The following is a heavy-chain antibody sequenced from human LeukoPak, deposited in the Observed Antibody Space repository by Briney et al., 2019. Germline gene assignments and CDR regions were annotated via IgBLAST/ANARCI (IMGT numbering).Heavy chain of an antibody. CDR2: IYYSGST. J-gene: IGHJ3*02. V-gene: IGHV4-39*01. Sequence: SETLSLTCTVSGGSISSSSYYWGWIRQPPGKGLEWIGSIYYSGSTYYNPSLKSRVTISVDTSKNQFSLKLSSVPAADTAVYYCARLSRHYDFWSGYSNDAFDIWGQGTMVTVSS. CDR3: ARLSRHYDFWSGYSNDAFDI. D-gene: IGHD3-3*01. CDR1: GGSISSSSYY.